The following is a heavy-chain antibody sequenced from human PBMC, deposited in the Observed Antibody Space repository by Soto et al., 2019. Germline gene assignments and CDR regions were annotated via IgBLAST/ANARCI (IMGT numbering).Heavy chain of an antibody. D-gene: IGHD6-13*01. J-gene: IGHJ4*02. CDR3: ARGQYSSSWYVY. CDR2: INHSGST. CDR1: GGSFSGYY. V-gene: IGHV4-34*01. Sequence: SXTLSLTCAVYGGSFSGYYCSWILQPPGKGLEWIGEINHSGSTNYNPSLKSRVTISVDTSKNQFSLKLSSVTAADTAVYYCARGQYSSSWYVYWGQGTLVTVSS.